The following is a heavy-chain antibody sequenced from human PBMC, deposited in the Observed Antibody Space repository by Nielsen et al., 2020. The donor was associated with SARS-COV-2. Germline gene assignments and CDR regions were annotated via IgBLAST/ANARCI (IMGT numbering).Heavy chain of an antibody. D-gene: IGHD5-12*01. CDR2: ISSSSSTI. V-gene: IGHV3-48*01. CDR3: ARGVGYADY. Sequence: GESLKISCAASGFTFSSYSMNWVRQAPGKGLEWVSYISSSSSTIYYADSVKGRFTISRDNAKNSLYLQMNSLRAEGTAVYYCARGVGYADYWGQGTLVTVSS. J-gene: IGHJ4*02. CDR1: GFTFSSYS.